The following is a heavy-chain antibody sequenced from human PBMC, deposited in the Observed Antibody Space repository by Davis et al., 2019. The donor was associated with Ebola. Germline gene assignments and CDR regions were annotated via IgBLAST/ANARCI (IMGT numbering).Heavy chain of an antibody. D-gene: IGHD2-15*01. V-gene: IGHV3-64D*06. CDR3: VKDRFTVVVVHGGFDY. J-gene: IGHJ4*02. CDR2: ISSNGEPT. CDR1: GFTFSSYA. Sequence: GGSLRLSCSASGFTFSSYAMHWVRQAPGKGLESVSRISSNGEPTYYAESVKGRFTISRDNSKDTLYLHMRSLTTEDTAVYYCVKDRFTVVVVHGGFDYWGQGTLVTVSS.